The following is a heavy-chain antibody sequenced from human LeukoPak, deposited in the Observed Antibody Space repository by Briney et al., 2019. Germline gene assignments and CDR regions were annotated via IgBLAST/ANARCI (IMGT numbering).Heavy chain of an antibody. Sequence: PGASLRLSCAASGFTFSDYYMSWIRQAPGKGLEWVSYISSSGSTIYYADSVKGRFTISRDNAKNSLYLQMNSLRAEDTAVYYCARDRRTLGYCSGGSCYLYYMDVWGKGTTVTVSS. CDR2: ISSSGSTI. D-gene: IGHD2-15*01. V-gene: IGHV3-11*04. J-gene: IGHJ6*03. CDR1: GFTFSDYY. CDR3: ARDRRTLGYCSGGSCYLYYMDV.